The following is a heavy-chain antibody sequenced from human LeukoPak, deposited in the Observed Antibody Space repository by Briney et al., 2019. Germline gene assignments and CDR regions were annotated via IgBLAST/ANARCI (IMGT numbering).Heavy chain of an antibody. CDR3: ARVAVGGTRAFDI. CDR1: GFTFRNYR. Sequence: GGSLRLSCAASGFTFRNYRMHWVRQAPEKGLVWVSRIVGDGSRTAYADSVKGRFTISRDNAKNTLYLQMNSLRGEDTAVYYCARVAVGGTRAFDIWGQGTMVTVSS. V-gene: IGHV3-74*01. D-gene: IGHD6-19*01. J-gene: IGHJ3*02. CDR2: IVGDGSRT.